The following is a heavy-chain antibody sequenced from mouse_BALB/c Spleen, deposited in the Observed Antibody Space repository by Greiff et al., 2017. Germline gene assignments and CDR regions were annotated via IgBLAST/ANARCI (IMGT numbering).Heavy chain of an antibody. CDR3: ARDQYYGSSYDAMDY. Sequence: QVQLKESGPGLVQPSQSLSITCTVSGFSLTSYGVHWVRQSPGKGLEWLGVIWGDGSTDYNSALKSRLSISKDNSKSQVFLKMNSLQTDDTARYYCARDQYYGSSYDAMDYWGQGTSVTVSS. D-gene: IGHD1-1*01. CDR1: GFSLTSYG. CDR2: IWGDGST. V-gene: IGHV2-4-1*01. J-gene: IGHJ4*01.